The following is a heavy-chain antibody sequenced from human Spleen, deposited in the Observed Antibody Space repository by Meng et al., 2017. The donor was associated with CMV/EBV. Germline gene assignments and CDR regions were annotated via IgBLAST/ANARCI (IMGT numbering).Heavy chain of an antibody. Sequence: GESLKISCAASGFTFSTYWMNWVRQAPGKGLDWVAVISYDGSNEYYAESVKGRFTISRDNSKNTVDLQMNSLRAEDTAVYHCARDHRYYGSGDYYYGMDVWGQGTTVTVSS. CDR1: GFTFSTYW. V-gene: IGHV3-30-3*01. CDR2: ISYDGSNE. CDR3: ARDHRYYGSGDYYYGMDV. J-gene: IGHJ6*02. D-gene: IGHD3-10*01.